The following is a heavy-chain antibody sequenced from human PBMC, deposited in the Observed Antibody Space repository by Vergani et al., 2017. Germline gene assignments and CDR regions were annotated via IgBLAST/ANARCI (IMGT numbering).Heavy chain of an antibody. CDR3: ARGRGSGSYGEFDY. CDR1: GFTFRSYW. D-gene: IGHD1-26*01. J-gene: IGHJ4*02. CDR2: INSDGSST. V-gene: IGHV3-74*01. Sequence: EVQLVESGGGLVQPGASLRLSCAASGFTFRSYWLHWVRQAPGKGLVLVSRINSDGSSTSYAESVKGRFTISRDNAKNTLYLQLNSLRAEDTAVYYCARGRGSGSYGEFDYWGQGILVTVSS.